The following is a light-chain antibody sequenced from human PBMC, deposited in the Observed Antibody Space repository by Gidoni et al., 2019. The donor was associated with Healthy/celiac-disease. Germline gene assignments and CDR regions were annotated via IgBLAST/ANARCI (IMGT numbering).Light chain of an antibody. CDR1: QSISSY. J-gene: IGKJ1*01. Sequence: IQMTQSPSSLSASVGDRVTITCRASQSISSYLNWYQQKPGKAPKLLIYAASSLQSGVPSRFIGRGSGTDFTLTISSLQPEDFATYYCKQRYSTPWTFGQGTKVEIK. V-gene: IGKV1-39*01. CDR2: AAS. CDR3: KQRYSTPWT.